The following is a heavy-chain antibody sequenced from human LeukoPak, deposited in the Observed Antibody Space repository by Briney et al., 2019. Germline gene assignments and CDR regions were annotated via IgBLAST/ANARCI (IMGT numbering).Heavy chain of an antibody. CDR1: GGSISSSSYY. D-gene: IGHD3-3*01. J-gene: IGHJ4*02. Sequence: PSETLSLTCTVSGGSISSSSYYWGWIRQPPGKGLEWIGSIYYSGSTYYNPALKRRVTISVDTSKNQFSLKLSSVTAADTAVYYCASSSLEWLLGPDYWGQGTLVTVSS. CDR2: IYYSGST. CDR3: ASSSLEWLLGPDY. V-gene: IGHV4-39*01.